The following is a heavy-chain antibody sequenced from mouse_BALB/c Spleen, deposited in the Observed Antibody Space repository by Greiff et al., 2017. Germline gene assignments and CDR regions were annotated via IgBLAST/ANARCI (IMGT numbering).Heavy chain of an antibody. J-gene: IGHJ3*01. CDR3: LYDYRFAY. CDR1: GYTFTSYW. V-gene: IGHV1S22*01. Sequence: LQQPGSELVRPGASVKLSCKASGYTFTSYWMHWVKQRPGQGLEWIGNIYPGSGSTNYDEKFKSKATLTVDTSSSTAYMQLSSLTSEDSAVYYCLYDYRFAYWGQGTLVTVSA. D-gene: IGHD2-4*01. CDR2: IYPGSGST.